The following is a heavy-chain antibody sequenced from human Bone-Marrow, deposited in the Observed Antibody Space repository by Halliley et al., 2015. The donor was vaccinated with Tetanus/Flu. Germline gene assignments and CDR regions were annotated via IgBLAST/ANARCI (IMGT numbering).Heavy chain of an antibody. D-gene: IGHD3-3*01. Sequence: GSGGSPYYADSVKGRFTISRDNSKNTLYLQMNSLRAEDTAVYYCAKAPRPSITIPTSWGQGTLVTVSS. CDR2: GSGGSP. V-gene: IGHV3-23*01. J-gene: IGHJ4*02. CDR3: AKAPRPSITIPTS.